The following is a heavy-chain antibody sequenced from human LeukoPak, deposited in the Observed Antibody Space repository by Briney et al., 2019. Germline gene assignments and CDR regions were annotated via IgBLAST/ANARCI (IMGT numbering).Heavy chain of an antibody. CDR3: ARADLGYCTNGVCYPTLLYAFDI. Sequence: ASVKVSCKASGYTFTGYYMHWVRQAPGQGLEWMGWINPNSGGTNYAQKFQGRVTMTRDTSISTAYMELSRLRSDDTAVYYCARADLGYCTNGVCYPTLLYAFDIWGQGTMVTVSS. V-gene: IGHV1-2*02. J-gene: IGHJ3*02. CDR1: GYTFTGYY. D-gene: IGHD2-8*01. CDR2: INPNSGGT.